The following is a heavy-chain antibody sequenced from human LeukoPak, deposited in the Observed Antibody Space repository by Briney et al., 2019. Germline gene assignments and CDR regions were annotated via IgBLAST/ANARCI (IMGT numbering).Heavy chain of an antibody. CDR1: GFTFNSYT. V-gene: IGHV3-30*02. CDR3: AKDYQRFLERENDAFDI. J-gene: IGHJ3*02. D-gene: IGHD3-3*01. Sequence: PGGSLRLSCAASGFTFNSYTMHWVRQAPGKGLEWVAFIRYDGSNKYYADSVKGRFTISRDNSKNTLYLQMNSLRAEDTAVYYCAKDYQRFLERENDAFDIWGQGTMVTVSS. CDR2: IRYDGSNK.